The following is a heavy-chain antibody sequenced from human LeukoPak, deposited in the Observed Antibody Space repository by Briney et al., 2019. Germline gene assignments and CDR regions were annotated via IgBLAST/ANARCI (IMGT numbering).Heavy chain of an antibody. J-gene: IGHJ4*01. CDR3: ASDKGYSNNYFDY. V-gene: IGHV4-39*01. CDR1: GGSISTTGYY. D-gene: IGHD6-13*01. Sequence: ASETLSLTCTVSGGSISTTGYYWAWIRQPPGKGLEWIASIYYSGSTYYNSSLKSRVTISVDTSRNQFSLKLSSVTAADTALYYCASDKGYSNNYFDYWGQGTLVTVSS. CDR2: IYYSGST.